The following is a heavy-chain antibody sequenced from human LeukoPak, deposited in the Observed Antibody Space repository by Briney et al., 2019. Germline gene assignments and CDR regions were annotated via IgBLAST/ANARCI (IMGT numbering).Heavy chain of an antibody. Sequence: PGGSLRLSCAASGFSFSNYGMHWVRQAPGKGLEWVAFIRYDGSNKYYADSVKGRFTISRDNSKNTLYLQMNSLRAEDTAVYYCARGARHDYYGMDVWGQGTTVTVSS. J-gene: IGHJ6*02. CDR2: IRYDGSNK. CDR3: ARGARHDYYGMDV. V-gene: IGHV3-30*02. CDR1: GFSFSNYG.